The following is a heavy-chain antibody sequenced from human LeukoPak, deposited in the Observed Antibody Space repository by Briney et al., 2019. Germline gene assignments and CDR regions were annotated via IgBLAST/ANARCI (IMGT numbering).Heavy chain of an antibody. D-gene: IGHD4-11*01. V-gene: IGHV3-23*01. CDR2: ISGSGVST. Sequence: GGSLRLSCAASGFRFSSYAMSWVRQAPGKGLEWVSAISGSGVSTYYADSVKGRFTISRDNSKNTLYLQMNSLRAEDTAVYYCATRYDYRKSPWRYWGQGTLVTVSS. CDR3: ATRYDYRKSPWRY. J-gene: IGHJ4*02. CDR1: GFRFSSYA.